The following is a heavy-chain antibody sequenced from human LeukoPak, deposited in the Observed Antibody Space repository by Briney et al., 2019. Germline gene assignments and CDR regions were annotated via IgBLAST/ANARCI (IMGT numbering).Heavy chain of an antibody. CDR2: INHSGST. Sequence: SEILSLTCAVYGGSFSGYYWSWIRQPPGKGLEWIGEINHSGSTNYNPSLKSRVTISVDTSKNQFSLKLSSVTAADTAVYYCARHGTYYDILTGYFYYFDYWGQGTLVTVSS. V-gene: IGHV4-34*01. CDR3: ARHGTYYDILTGYFYYFDY. J-gene: IGHJ4*02. CDR1: GGSFSGYY. D-gene: IGHD3-9*01.